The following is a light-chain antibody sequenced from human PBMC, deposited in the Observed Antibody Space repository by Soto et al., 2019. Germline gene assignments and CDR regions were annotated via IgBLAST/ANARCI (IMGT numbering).Light chain of an antibody. CDR1: QSIRSR. CDR2: DAS. J-gene: IGKJ1*01. V-gene: IGKV1-5*01. CDR3: QQYYIYPWK. Sequence: VTITCPASQSIRSRLAWYQQRPGKAPKYLIYDASTLDSGAPSRFSGSGSGTDFTLSISSLQPEDFATYYCQQYYIYPWKCGQGAKVDIK.